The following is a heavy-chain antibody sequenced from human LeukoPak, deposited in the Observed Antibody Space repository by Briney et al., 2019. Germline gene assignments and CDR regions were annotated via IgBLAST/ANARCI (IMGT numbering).Heavy chain of an antibody. J-gene: IGHJ4*02. CDR1: GYTFTSYG. CDR2: ISACNGYT. Sequence: ASVKVSCKASGYTFTSYGISWVRQAPGQGLEWMGWISACNGYTNYAQKPQGRVTMTTDTSTSTAYMELRSLRSDDTAVYYCARGVYSSGWTPFDYWGQGTLVTVSS. CDR3: ARGVYSSGWTPFDY. D-gene: IGHD6-19*01. V-gene: IGHV1-18*01.